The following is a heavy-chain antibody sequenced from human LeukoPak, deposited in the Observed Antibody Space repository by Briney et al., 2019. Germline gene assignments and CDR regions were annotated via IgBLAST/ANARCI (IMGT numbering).Heavy chain of an antibody. CDR2: ISGSGGST. V-gene: IGHV3-23*01. J-gene: IGHJ3*02. CDR1: GFTFSSYA. D-gene: IGHD3-3*01. Sequence: GGSLRLSYAASGFTFSSYAMSWFRQAPGKGLKWFSAISGSGGSTYYADSVKGRFTISRDNSKNTLYLQMNSLRAEDTAVYYCAGYDFWSGYTSNHAFDIWGQGTMVTVSS. CDR3: AGYDFWSGYTSNHAFDI.